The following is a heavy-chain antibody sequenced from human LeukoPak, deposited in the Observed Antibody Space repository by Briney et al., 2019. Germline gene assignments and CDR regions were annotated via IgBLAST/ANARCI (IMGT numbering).Heavy chain of an antibody. CDR3: VRSRHVFVWVGESTTHDH. Sequence: GASVKVSCKASGYTFTSYGISWVRQAPGQGLEWVGWISADYGDTKFAQEFQDRVTLTTDTSTSTAYMDLRSLRSDDTAIYYCVRSRHVFVWVGESTTHDHWGQGTLVTVSS. CDR2: ISADYGDT. V-gene: IGHV1-18*01. D-gene: IGHD3-10*01. J-gene: IGHJ4*02. CDR1: GYTFTSYG.